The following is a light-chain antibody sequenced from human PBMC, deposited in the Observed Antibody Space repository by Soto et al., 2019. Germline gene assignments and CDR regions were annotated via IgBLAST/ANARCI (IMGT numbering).Light chain of an antibody. J-gene: IGKJ4*01. V-gene: IGKV1-16*01. CDR1: QGISNH. CDR3: QQYNSYPLT. CDR2: AAS. Sequence: DIQMTQSPSSLSASVGDRVTITCRASQGISNHLAWFQQKPGKAPKSLIYAASTWQSGVPSRFSGSESGTDFTLTISSRQPEDFATYYCQQYNSYPLTFGGGTTVEIK.